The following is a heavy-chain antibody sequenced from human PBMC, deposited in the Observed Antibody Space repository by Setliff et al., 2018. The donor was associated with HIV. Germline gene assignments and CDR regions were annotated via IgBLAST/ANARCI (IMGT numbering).Heavy chain of an antibody. CDR3: ARGSSSIAAAYPDALDI. CDR2: ISGYNGNT. Sequence: ASVKVSCKASGYTFTIYSINWVRQAPGQGLEWMGSISGYNGNTNYAQKFQGRVTMTTDTSTSTAHMELRSLRSDDTAVYYCARGSSSIAAAYPDALDIWGQGTMVTVSS. V-gene: IGHV1-18*01. CDR1: GYTFTIYS. J-gene: IGHJ3*02. D-gene: IGHD6-13*01.